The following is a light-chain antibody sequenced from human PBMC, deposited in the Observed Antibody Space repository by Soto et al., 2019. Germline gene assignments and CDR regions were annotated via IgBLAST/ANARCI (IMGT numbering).Light chain of an antibody. J-gene: IGLJ1*01. CDR3: AAWDDSLNGLV. CDR1: SSNIGSNT. CDR2: NNN. V-gene: IGLV1-44*01. Sequence: QSVLTQPPSASGTPGQRVTISCSGSSSNIGSNTVNWYQQLPGTAPKLLIYNNNKRPSGVPDRFSGSTSGTSASLAISGLQSEDEADYYCAAWDDSLNGLVFGSGTKIT.